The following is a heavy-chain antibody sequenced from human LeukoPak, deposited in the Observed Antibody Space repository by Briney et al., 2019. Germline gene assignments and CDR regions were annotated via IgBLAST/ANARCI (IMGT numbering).Heavy chain of an antibody. CDR1: GYTFTSYD. D-gene: IGHD6-19*01. CDR3: ARGPAYSSGVFDDAFDI. V-gene: IGHV1-8*01. J-gene: IGHJ3*02. Sequence: ASVKVSCKASGYTFTSYDINWVRQATGQGLEWMGWMNPNSGNTGYAQKFQGRVTMTRNTSISTAYMELSSLRSEDTAVYYCARGPAYSSGVFDDAFDIWGQGTMVTVSS. CDR2: MNPNSGNT.